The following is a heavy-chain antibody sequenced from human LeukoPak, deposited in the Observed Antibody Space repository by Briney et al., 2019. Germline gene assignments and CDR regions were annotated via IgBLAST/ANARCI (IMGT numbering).Heavy chain of an antibody. Sequence: GGSLRLSCAAFGFTFSSYGMHWVRQAPGKGLEWVAVIWYDGTNKYYADSVKGRFTISRDNSKNTLYLQMNSLRAEDTAVYYCARDQRGFSYSKYYFDYWSQGALVTVSS. J-gene: IGHJ4*02. CDR1: GFTFSSYG. CDR3: ARDQRGFSYSKYYFDY. D-gene: IGHD5-18*01. CDR2: IWYDGTNK. V-gene: IGHV3-33*01.